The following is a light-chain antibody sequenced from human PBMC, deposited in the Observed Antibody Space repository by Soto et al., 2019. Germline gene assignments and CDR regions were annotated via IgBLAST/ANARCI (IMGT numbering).Light chain of an antibody. Sequence: QSVLTQPPSLSAAPGQKVNISCSGGTSNLRNYYVSWYQRLPGRAPKLLIYDNNKRSSGIPDRFSGSKAGTSATLVIDGLQTWYEADYFCGAWDSSLSAVVFGGGTKVTVL. V-gene: IGLV1-51*01. CDR1: TSNLRNYY. CDR2: DNN. CDR3: GAWDSSLSAVV. J-gene: IGLJ2*01.